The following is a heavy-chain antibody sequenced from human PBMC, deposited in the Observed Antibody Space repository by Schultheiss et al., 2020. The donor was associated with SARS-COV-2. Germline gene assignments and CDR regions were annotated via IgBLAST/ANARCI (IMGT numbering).Heavy chain of an antibody. CDR2: IYYSGST. CDR3: AGQYSGYPWTYYYYYGMDV. D-gene: IGHD5-12*01. CDR1: GGSFSGYY. V-gene: IGHV4-34*01. Sequence: SETLSLTCAVYGGSFSGYYWSWIRQPPGKGLEWIGYIYYSGSTNYNPSLKSRVTISVDTSKNQFSLKLSSVTAADTAVYYCAGQYSGYPWTYYYYYGMDVWGQGTTVTVSS. J-gene: IGHJ6*02.